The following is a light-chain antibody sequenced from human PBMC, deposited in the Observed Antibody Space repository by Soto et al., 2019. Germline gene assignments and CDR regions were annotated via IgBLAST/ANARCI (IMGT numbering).Light chain of an antibody. CDR3: QQYGNSPQT. CDR2: AAS. V-gene: IGKV3-20*01. J-gene: IGKJ1*01. CDR1: QTVSSSF. Sequence: EIVLTQSPGTLSLSPGERATLSCRASQTVSSSFLAWYQQTPGQAPRLLIYAASSRATGIPDRFSGSGSGTDFPLTISRLEPEDFAVYYCQQYGNSPQTFGQGTKVEIK.